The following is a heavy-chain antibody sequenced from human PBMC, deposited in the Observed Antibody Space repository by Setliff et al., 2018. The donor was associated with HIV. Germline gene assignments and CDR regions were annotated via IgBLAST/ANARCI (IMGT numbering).Heavy chain of an antibody. D-gene: IGHD3-16*01. CDR1: GGSSSSRSYY. J-gene: IGHJ6*03. V-gene: IGHV4-39*07. Sequence: SETLSLTCTVSGGSSSSRSYYWNWVRQAPGKGLEWIGDISPTGITNYSPSLESRVSISVDTSRSQFSLTVRSLTAADTAVYYCARGQFVSPGPRTHYMDLWAKGTSVTVSS. CDR3: ARGQFVSPGPRTHYMDL. CDR2: ISPTGIT.